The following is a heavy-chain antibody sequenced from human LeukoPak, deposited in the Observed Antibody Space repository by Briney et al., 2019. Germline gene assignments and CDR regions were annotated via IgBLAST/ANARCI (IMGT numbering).Heavy chain of an antibody. J-gene: IGHJ4*02. V-gene: IGHV3-30-3*01. CDR1: GFTFSSYA. D-gene: IGHD1-7*01. CDR3: ARVTGTTHFDY. Sequence: GGSLRLSCAASGFTFSSYAMHWVRQAPGKGLEWVAVISYDGSNKYYADSVKGRFTISRDNSKNTLYLQMNSLGAEDTAVYYCARVTGTTHFDYWGQGTLVTVSS. CDR2: ISYDGSNK.